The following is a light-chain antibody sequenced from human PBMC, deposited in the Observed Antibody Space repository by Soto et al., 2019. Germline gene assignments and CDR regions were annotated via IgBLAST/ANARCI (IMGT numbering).Light chain of an antibody. J-gene: IGKJ1*01. CDR3: QQYGSTPRT. CDR1: QSLTNY. Sequence: EIVLTQSPGTLSLSPGEGATLSCRASQSLTNYLAWYQHKPGQAPRLLIYGASSRATGIPDRFSGSGSGTDFTLTISRLEPEDFAVYYCQQYGSTPRTFGQGTKVDSK. V-gene: IGKV3-20*01. CDR2: GAS.